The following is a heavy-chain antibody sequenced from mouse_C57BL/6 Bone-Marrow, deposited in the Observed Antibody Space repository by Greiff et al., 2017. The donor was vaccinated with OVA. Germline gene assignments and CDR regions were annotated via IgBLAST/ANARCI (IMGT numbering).Heavy chain of an antibody. J-gene: IGHJ2*01. V-gene: IGHV1-82*01. CDR1: GYAFSSSW. CDR2: IYPGDGDT. D-gene: IGHD2-1*01. Sequence: VQLQQSGPELVKPGASVKISCKASGYAFSSSWMNWVKQRPGKGLEWIGRIYPGDGDTNYNGKFKGKATLTADKSSSTAYMQLSSLTSEDSAVYFCARRKVCYGNLDYWGQGTTLTVSS. CDR3: ARRKVCYGNLDY.